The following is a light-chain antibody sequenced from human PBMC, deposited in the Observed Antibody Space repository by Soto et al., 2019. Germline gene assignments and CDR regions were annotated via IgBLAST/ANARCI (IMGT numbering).Light chain of an antibody. CDR2: AAP. CDR3: QQANSFPWT. CDR1: QGISSS. V-gene: IGKV1-12*01. J-gene: IGKJ1*01. Sequence: DIQMTQSPSSVSASVGDRVTITCRASQGISSSLAWYEQKPGKAPRLLINAAPSLQSGVPSRFSGSGSGTDFALTVGGLQPEDLATYYCQQANSFPWTFGQGTKVEIK.